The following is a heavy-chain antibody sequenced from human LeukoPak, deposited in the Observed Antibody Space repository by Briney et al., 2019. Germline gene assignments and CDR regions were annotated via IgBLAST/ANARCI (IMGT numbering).Heavy chain of an antibody. J-gene: IGHJ4*02. CDR1: GFTFSTYT. V-gene: IGHV3-21*01. CDR3: ASITVTTRYFDY. D-gene: IGHD1-7*01. CDR2: ISSSSNYI. Sequence: GGSLRLSCAASGFTFSTYTMNWVRQAPGKGLEWVSSISSSSNYIYYADSVKGRFTISRDNAKNSLSLQMNSLRAEDTAVYYCASITVTTRYFDYWGQGTLVTVS.